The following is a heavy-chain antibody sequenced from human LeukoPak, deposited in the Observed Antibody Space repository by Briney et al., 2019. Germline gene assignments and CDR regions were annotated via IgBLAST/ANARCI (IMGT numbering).Heavy chain of an antibody. CDR3: ARLLGGTTNGYFDY. CDR2: IYYTGST. J-gene: IGHJ4*02. D-gene: IGHD1-1*01. CDR1: GXSITSSSYY. V-gene: IGHV4-39*01. Sequence: PSETLSLTCTASGXSITSSSYYWGWIRQPPGKGLEWIGSIYYTGSTYYNPSLKGRVTTAVDTSKNQFSLKLSSVTAADTAVYYCARLLGGTTNGYFDYWGQGTLLTVSS.